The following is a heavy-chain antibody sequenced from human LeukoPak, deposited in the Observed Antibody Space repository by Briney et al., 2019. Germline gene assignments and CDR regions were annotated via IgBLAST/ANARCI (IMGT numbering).Heavy chain of an antibody. Sequence: GGSLRLSCAASGFTFSSYAMSSVRQAPGKGLEWVSAISDSGGSTYYADSVKGRFTISRDNSKNTLYLQMNSLRAEDTAVYYCAKDAFSGYDYGDFDYWGQGTLVTVSS. CDR3: AKDAFSGYDYGDFDY. D-gene: IGHD5-12*01. CDR1: GFTFSSYA. J-gene: IGHJ4*02. V-gene: IGHV3-23*01. CDR2: ISDSGGST.